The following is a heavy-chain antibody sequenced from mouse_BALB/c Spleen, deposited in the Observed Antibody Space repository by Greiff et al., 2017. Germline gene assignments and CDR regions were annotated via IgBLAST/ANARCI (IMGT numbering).Heavy chain of an antibody. CDR3: ASQSLMTMDY. J-gene: IGHJ4*01. D-gene: IGHD2-3*01. CDR2: ISNGGGST. V-gene: IGHV5-12-2*01. CDR1: GFTFSSYT. Sequence: DVKLVESGGGLVQPGGSLKLSCAASGFTFSSYTMSWVRQTPEKRLEWVAYISNGGGSTYYPDTVKGRFTISRDNAKNTLYLQMSSLKSEDTAMYYCASQSLMTMDYWGQGTSVTVSS.